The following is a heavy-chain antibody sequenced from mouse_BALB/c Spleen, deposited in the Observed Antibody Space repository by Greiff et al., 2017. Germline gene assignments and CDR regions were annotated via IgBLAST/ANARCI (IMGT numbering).Heavy chain of an antibody. CDR1: GYTFTSYW. Sequence: EVKLQESGTVLARPGASVKMSCKASGYTFTSYWMHWVKQRPGQGLEWIGAIYPGNSDTSYNQKFKGKAKLTAVTSTSTAYMELSSLTNEDSAVYYCTRYPWDGYYVWYFDVWGAGTTVTVSA. J-gene: IGHJ1*01. V-gene: IGHV1-5*01. CDR3: TRYPWDGYYVWYFDV. D-gene: IGHD2-3*01. CDR2: IYPGNSDT.